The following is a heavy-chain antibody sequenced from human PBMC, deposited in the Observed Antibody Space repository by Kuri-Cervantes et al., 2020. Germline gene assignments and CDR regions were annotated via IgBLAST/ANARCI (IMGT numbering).Heavy chain of an antibody. J-gene: IGHJ4*02. CDR1: GFPFSSYW. V-gene: IGHV3-7*01. CDR3: ARIGYSSSSLDY. Sequence: GESLKISCAASGFPFSSYWMTWVRQAPGKGLEWVANIKQDGSVKYYVDSVKGRLTISRDNARNSLYLQINSLRDQDTAVYYCARIGYSSSSLDYWGQGTLVTVSS. CDR2: IKQDGSVK. D-gene: IGHD6-13*01.